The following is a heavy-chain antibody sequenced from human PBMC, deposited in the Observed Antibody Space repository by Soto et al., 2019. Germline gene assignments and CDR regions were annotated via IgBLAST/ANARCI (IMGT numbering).Heavy chain of an antibody. Sequence: SETLSLTCTVSGGSISSYYWSWIRQPPGKGLEWIGYIYYSGSTNYNPSLKSRVTISVDTSKNQFSLKLSSVTAADTAVYYCASLRIAGSAEYFQHWGQGTLVTVSS. V-gene: IGHV4-59*01. CDR1: GGSISSYY. CDR2: IYYSGST. D-gene: IGHD6-13*01. J-gene: IGHJ1*01. CDR3: ASLRIAGSAEYFQH.